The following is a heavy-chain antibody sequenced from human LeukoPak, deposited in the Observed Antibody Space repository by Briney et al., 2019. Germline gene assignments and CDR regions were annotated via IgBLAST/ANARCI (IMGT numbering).Heavy chain of an antibody. V-gene: IGHV3-30*18. CDR3: AKDEYSSSRLILAPYYYMDV. J-gene: IGHJ6*03. Sequence: GGSLRLSCAASGFTFSSYGMHWVRQAPGKGLEWVAVISYDGSNKYYADSVKGRFTISRDNSKNTLYLQMNSLRAEDTAVYYCAKDEYSSSRLILAPYYYMDVWGKGTTVTVSS. CDR2: ISYDGSNK. CDR1: GFTFSSYG. D-gene: IGHD6-6*01.